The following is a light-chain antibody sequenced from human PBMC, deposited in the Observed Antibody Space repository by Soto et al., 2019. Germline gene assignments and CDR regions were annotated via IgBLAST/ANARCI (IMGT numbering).Light chain of an antibody. J-gene: IGKJ4*01. Sequence: EIVLTQSPATLSLSPGERATLSSRASQSVSSFFVWYQQKRGQAPRLLIYDASKRATGIPARFSGSGSGTDFTLTISSLEPEDFAVYYCQQRLNWPLTFGGGTTVEIK. V-gene: IGKV3-11*01. CDR1: QSVSSF. CDR3: QQRLNWPLT. CDR2: DAS.